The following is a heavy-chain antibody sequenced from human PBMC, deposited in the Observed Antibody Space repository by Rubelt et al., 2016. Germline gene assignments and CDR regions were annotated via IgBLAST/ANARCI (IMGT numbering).Heavy chain of an antibody. J-gene: IGHJ4*02. D-gene: IGHD3-22*01. CDR3: ASGGYYYDSSGFD. Sequence: GDSIISFYWWTWVRQPPGKGLEWIGEIYHSGSTNYNPSLKSRVTISLDKSKNQFSLNLTSVTAADTAVYFCASGGYYYDSSGFDWGQGTLVTVSS. V-gene: IGHV4-4*01. CDR2: IYHSGST. CDR1: GDSIISFYW.